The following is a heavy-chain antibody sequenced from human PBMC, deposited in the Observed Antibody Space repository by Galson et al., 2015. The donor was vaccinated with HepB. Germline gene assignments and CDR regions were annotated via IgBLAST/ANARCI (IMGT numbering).Heavy chain of an antibody. Sequence: SLRLSCAASGFTFSSYWMHWVRQAPGKGLVWVSRINSDGSSTSYADSVKGRFTISRDNAKNTLYLQMNSLRAEDTAVYYCAILPLVVSTYYFDYWGQGTLVTVSS. D-gene: IGHD1-26*01. CDR1: GFTFSSYW. CDR3: AILPLVVSTYYFDY. CDR2: INSDGSST. V-gene: IGHV3-74*01. J-gene: IGHJ4*02.